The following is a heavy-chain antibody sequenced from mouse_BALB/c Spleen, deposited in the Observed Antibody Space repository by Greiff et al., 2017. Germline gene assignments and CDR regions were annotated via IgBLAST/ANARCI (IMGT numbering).Heavy chain of an antibody. CDR2: INPYNDGT. CDR3: ARRGIYYGYYDYAMDY. CDR1: GYTFTSYV. Sequence: VQLKESGPELVKPGASVKMSCKASGYTFTSYVMHWVKQKPGQGLEWIGYINPYNDGTKYNEKFKGKATLTSDKSSSTAYMELSSLTSEDSAVYYCARRGIYYGYYDYAMDYWGQGTSVTVSS. J-gene: IGHJ4*01. D-gene: IGHD2-1*01. V-gene: IGHV1-14*01.